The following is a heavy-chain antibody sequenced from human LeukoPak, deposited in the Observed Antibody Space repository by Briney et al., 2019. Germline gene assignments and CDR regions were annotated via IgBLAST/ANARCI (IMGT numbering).Heavy chain of an antibody. CDR1: GFTFDGYD. CDR2: INWSGGST. Sequence: GGSLRLSCAASGFTFDGYDMSWVRQAPGKELEWISHINWSGGSTRYVDSVEGRFTISRDNAKNSLYLQMNSLRLEDTAVYYCVRDRSGVVSHAIPFEFWGQGSLVTVSS. J-gene: IGHJ4*02. CDR3: VRDRSGVVSHAIPFEF. V-gene: IGHV3-20*04. D-gene: IGHD3-3*01.